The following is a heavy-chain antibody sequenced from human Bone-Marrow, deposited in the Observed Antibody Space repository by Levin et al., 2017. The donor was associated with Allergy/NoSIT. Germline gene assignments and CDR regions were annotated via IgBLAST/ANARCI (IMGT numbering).Heavy chain of an antibody. J-gene: IGHJ4*02. CDR3: AKTVRGIAVAGDFDY. V-gene: IGHV3-30*18. D-gene: IGHD6-19*01. CDR1: GFTFSSYG. Sequence: RTGGSLRLSCAASGFTFSSYGMHWVRQAPGKGLEWVAVISYDGSNKYYADSVKGRFTISRDNSKNTLYLQMNSLRAEDTAVYYCAKTVRGIAVAGDFDYWGQGTLVTVSS. CDR2: ISYDGSNK.